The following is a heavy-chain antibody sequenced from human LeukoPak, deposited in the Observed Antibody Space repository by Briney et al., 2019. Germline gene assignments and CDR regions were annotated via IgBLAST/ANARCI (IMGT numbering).Heavy chain of an antibody. D-gene: IGHD5-18*01. V-gene: IGHV4-34*01. J-gene: IGHJ4*02. CDR2: INHSGST. Sequence: PSETLSLTCAVYGGSFSGYYWSWIRQPPGKGLEWIGEINHSGSTNYNPSLKSRVTISVDTSKNQFSLKLSPVTAADTAVYYCARGRGRIQLWGYWGQGTLVTVSS. CDR1: GGSFSGYY. CDR3: ARGRGRIQLWGY.